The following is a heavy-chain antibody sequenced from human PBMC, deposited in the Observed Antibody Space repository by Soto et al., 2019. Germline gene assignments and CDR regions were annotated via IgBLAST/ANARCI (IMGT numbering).Heavy chain of an antibody. Sequence: QAQLVESGGGVVQPGRSLRLSCAASGFAFSSYGMHWVRQAPGTGLGWVAVISYDGSLQYYADSVKGRFTISRDNSKNMVLLQMSSLTAEVTAVYYCVSDRGYGHAAVPYSWGQGTLVSVSS. D-gene: IGHD5-18*01. J-gene: IGHJ4*02. CDR2: ISYDGSLQ. V-gene: IGHV3-30*03. CDR3: VSDRGYGHAAVPYS. CDR1: GFAFSSYG.